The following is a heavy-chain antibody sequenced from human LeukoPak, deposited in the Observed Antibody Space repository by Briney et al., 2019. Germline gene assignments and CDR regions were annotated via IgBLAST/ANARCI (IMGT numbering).Heavy chain of an antibody. CDR3: ARDLEQQPDY. Sequence: SVKVSCKASGGTFSSYAISWVRQAPGQGLEWMGGIIPIFGTANYAQKFQGRVTITADESTSTAYMELRSLRSDDTAVYYCARDLEQQPDYWGQGTLVAVSS. CDR2: IIPIFGTA. D-gene: IGHD6-13*01. V-gene: IGHV1-69*01. CDR1: GGTFSSYA. J-gene: IGHJ4*02.